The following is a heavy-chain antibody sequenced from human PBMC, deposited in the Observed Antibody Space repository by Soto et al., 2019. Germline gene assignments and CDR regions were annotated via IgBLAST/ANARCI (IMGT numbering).Heavy chain of an antibody. J-gene: IGHJ4*02. CDR3: ARSYYDYVWGSYRPDYYFDY. Sequence: QVQLVQSGAEVKKPGSSVKVSCKASGGTFSSYAISWVRQAPGQGLEWMGGIIPIFGTANYAQKFQGRVTIPADESTSTAYMGLSSLRSEDTAVYYCARSYYDYVWGSYRPDYYFDYWGEGTLVTVSS. V-gene: IGHV1-69*01. CDR2: IIPIFGTA. D-gene: IGHD3-16*02. CDR1: GGTFSSYA.